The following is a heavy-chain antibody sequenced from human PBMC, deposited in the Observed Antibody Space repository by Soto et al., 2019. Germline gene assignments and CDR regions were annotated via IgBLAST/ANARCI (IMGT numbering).Heavy chain of an antibody. CDR2: ISGSGGSI. CDR3: VKGYWKGDV. V-gene: IGHV3-23*01. J-gene: IGHJ6*02. CDR1: GFTFSTYA. Sequence: EVQLLESGGGLVQPGGSLRLSCAASGFTFSTYAMNWVRQAPGNGLEWVSAISGSGGSIHYADSVKGRFTISRDNSKNTLYLQMNSLRDEDTAVYHCVKGYWKGDVWGQGTTVTVX. D-gene: IGHD1-1*01.